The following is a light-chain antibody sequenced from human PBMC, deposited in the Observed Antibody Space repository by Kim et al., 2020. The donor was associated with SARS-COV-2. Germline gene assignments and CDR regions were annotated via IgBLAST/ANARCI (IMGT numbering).Light chain of an antibody. CDR1: QSVSSSY. CDR2: GAS. CDR3: QQYGSSPPWT. V-gene: IGKV3-20*01. Sequence: PGERATLSCRASQSVSSSYLAWYQQKPGQAPRLLIYGASSRATGNPDRFSGSGSGTDFTLTISRLEPEDFAVYYCQQYGSSPPWTFGQGTKVDIK. J-gene: IGKJ1*01.